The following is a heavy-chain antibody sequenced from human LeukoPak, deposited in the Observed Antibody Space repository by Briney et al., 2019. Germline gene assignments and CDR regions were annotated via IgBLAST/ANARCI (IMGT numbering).Heavy chain of an antibody. Sequence: PGGSLRLSCAASGFTFSSYPISWVRQAPGKGLEWVSGIRWNSGSIGYADSVKGRFTISRDNAKNSLYLQMNSLRAEDTALYYCVRSMYSSSWYYFDYWGQGTLVTASS. J-gene: IGHJ4*02. CDR1: GFTFSSYP. CDR2: IRWNSGSI. D-gene: IGHD6-13*01. CDR3: VRSMYSSSWYYFDY. V-gene: IGHV3-9*01.